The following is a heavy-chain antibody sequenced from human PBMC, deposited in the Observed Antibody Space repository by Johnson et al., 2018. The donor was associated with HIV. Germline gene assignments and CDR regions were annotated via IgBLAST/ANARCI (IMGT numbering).Heavy chain of an antibody. CDR2: IYSGGST. CDR3: AKDPPGVDDIHAFDI. D-gene: IGHD3-9*01. CDR1: GFTVSSNY. Sequence: VQLVESVGGLIQPGGSLRLSCAASGFTVSSNYMSWARQAQGKGLEWVSVIYSGGSTYYADSVKGRFPISRDNSKNTLNLQMNSLRPEDTAVYYCAKDPPGVDDIHAFDIWGQGTMVTVSS. V-gene: IGHV3-66*03. J-gene: IGHJ3*02.